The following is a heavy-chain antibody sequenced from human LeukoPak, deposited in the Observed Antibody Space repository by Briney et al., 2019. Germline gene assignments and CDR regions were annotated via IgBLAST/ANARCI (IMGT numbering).Heavy chain of an antibody. Sequence: GRSLRLSCAASGFTFSSYAMHWVRQAPGKGLEWVAVISYDGSNKYYADSVKGRFTISRDNSKNTLYLQMNSLRAEDTAVYYCARDEGYYDSSGYLDYWGQGTLVTVSS. CDR3: ARDEGYYDSSGYLDY. CDR1: GFTFSSYA. CDR2: ISYDGSNK. V-gene: IGHV3-30*01. D-gene: IGHD3-22*01. J-gene: IGHJ4*02.